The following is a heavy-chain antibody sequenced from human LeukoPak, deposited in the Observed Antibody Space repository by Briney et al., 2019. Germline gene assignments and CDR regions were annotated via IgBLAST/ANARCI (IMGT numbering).Heavy chain of an antibody. CDR2: IKQDGSEK. CDR1: GFTFSDYY. D-gene: IGHD4-23*01. CDR3: AREVTPYY. Sequence: GGSLRLSCVASGFTFSDYYMSWVRQPPGKGLEWVANIKQDGSEKYYVDSVKGRFTISRDNAKNSLFLQMNSLRAEDTAVYYCAREVTPYYWGQGTLVTASS. J-gene: IGHJ4*02. V-gene: IGHV3-7*01.